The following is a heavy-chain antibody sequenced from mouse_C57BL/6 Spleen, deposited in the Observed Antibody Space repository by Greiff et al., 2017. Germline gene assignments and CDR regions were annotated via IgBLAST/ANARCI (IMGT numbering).Heavy chain of an antibody. J-gene: IGHJ3*01. CDR2: ISGGGGNT. CDR3: ARQGLGRSWLAY. V-gene: IGHV5-9*01. Sequence: DVHLVESGGGLVKPGGSLKLSCAASGFTFSSYTMSWVRQTPEKRLEWVATISGGGGNTYYPDSVKGRFTISRDNAKNTLYLQMSSLRSEDTALYYCARQGLGRSWLAYWGQGTLVTVSA. D-gene: IGHD4-1*01. CDR1: GFTFSSYT.